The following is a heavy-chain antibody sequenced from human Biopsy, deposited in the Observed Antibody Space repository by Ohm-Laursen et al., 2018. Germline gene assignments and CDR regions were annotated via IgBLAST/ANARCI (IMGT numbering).Heavy chain of an antibody. Sequence: SVKVSCKTSGYAFTAYGISWVRQAPGQGLEWMGWISTYNDDTNIAQKFQGRVSMTTDTSTRTAYMELRSLRSGDTAIYFCARDPGYDFWSGSDPFDIWGQGTLVTVS. V-gene: IGHV1-18*04. CDR3: ARDPGYDFWSGSDPFDI. J-gene: IGHJ3*02. CDR2: ISTYNDDT. D-gene: IGHD3-3*01. CDR1: GYAFTAYG.